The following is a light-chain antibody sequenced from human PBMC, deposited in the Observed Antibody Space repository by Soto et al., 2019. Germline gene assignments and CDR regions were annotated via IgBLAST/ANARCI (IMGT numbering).Light chain of an antibody. Sequence: IQMSQSPTSLSASVGDRVTIPWRASQDIRNFVAWYQQKPGKAPKLLIYAASTLQSGVPSRFSGSGSGTDFTLTINSLQPEDVATYSCQKYSSVPVFGPGTKVEIK. CDR1: QDIRNF. CDR2: AAS. J-gene: IGKJ3*01. V-gene: IGKV1-27*01. CDR3: QKYSSVPV.